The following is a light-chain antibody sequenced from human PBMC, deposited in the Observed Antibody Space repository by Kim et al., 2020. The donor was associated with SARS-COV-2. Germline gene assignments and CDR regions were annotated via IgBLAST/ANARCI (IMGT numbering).Light chain of an antibody. V-gene: IGKV3-20*01. CDR1: QSISSTY. J-gene: IGKJ4*01. CDR3: QQYGSSPLLT. Sequence: SPGERATLSCRASQSISSTYLAWYQQKPGQAPRLLIYGASSRATGIPDRFSGSGSETDFTLTISRLEPEDFAVYYCQQYGSSPLLTFGGGTKLE. CDR2: GAS.